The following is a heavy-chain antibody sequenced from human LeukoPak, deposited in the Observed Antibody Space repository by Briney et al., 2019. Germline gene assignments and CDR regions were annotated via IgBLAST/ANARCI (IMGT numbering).Heavy chain of an antibody. J-gene: IGHJ4*02. Sequence: PGGSLRLSCAASGFTVSSNYISWVRQAPGKGLEWVSAISGSGGSTYYADSVKGRFTISRDNSKNTLYLQMNSLRAEDTAVYYCAKEDSSGYYSIDYWGQGTLVTVSS. D-gene: IGHD3-22*01. V-gene: IGHV3-23*01. CDR2: ISGSGGST. CDR3: AKEDSSGYYSIDY. CDR1: GFTVSSNY.